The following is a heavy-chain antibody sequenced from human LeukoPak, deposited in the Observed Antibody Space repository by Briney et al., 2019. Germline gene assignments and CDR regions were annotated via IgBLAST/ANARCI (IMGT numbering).Heavy chain of an antibody. V-gene: IGHV4-39*07. CDR1: GDSISSSSYY. Sequence: SETLSLTCTVSGDSISSSSYYWGWIRQPPGKGLEWIGSIYYSGSTYNNPSLKSRLSISIDTSKNQFSLKLNSVTAADTAVYYCARVVAAAGNNWFDPWGQGTLVTVSS. CDR2: IYYSGST. CDR3: ARVVAAAGNNWFDP. J-gene: IGHJ5*02. D-gene: IGHD6-13*01.